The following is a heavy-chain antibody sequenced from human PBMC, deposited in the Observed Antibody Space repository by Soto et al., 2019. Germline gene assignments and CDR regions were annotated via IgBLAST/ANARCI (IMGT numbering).Heavy chain of an antibody. CDR2: IDPSDSYT. CDR3: ASSPRGYCSSTSCRELGNYYGMDV. J-gene: IGHJ6*02. Sequence: PGESLKISCKGSGYSFTSYWISWVRQMPGKGLEWMGRIDPSDSYTNYSPSFQGHVTISADKSISTSYLQWSILKASDTAMYYCASSPRGYCSSTSCRELGNYYGMDVWGQGTTVTVSS. D-gene: IGHD2-2*01. CDR1: GYSFTSYW. V-gene: IGHV5-10-1*01.